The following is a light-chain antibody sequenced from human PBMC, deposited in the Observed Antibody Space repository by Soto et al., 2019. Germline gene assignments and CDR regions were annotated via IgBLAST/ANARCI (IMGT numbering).Light chain of an antibody. V-gene: IGLV4-69*01. CDR1: SGHTRDA. Sequence: QPVLTQSPSASASLGASVKLTCTLSSGHTRDAIAWHQQQPQKGPRYLMKVNSGGTHIKGDGIPDRFSGSSSGAERYLTISSLQSEDEADYYCQTWGAGIVVFGGGTMLTVL. CDR2: VNSGGTH. CDR3: QTWGAGIVV. J-gene: IGLJ2*01.